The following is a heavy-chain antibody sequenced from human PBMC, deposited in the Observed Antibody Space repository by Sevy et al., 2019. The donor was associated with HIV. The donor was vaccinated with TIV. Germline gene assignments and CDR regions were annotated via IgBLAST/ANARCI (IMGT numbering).Heavy chain of an antibody. J-gene: IGHJ4*02. Sequence: GGSLRLSCAASGFTFSSYSMNWVRQAPGKGLEWVSSISSSSSYIYYADSVKGRFTISRDNAKNSLYLQMNSLRAEDTAGYYCARDRRHLSIAARPPVGCNDYWGQGTLVTVSS. D-gene: IGHD6-6*01. CDR3: ARDRRHLSIAARPPVGCNDY. V-gene: IGHV3-21*01. CDR1: GFTFSSYS. CDR2: ISSSSSYI.